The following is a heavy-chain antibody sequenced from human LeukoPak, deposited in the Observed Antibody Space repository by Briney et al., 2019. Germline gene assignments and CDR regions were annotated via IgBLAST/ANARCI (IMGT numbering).Heavy chain of an antibody. J-gene: IGHJ4*02. V-gene: IGHV3-20*04. Sequence: PGGSLRLSCAASGFTFDDYGMSSVRQAPGNGLESVSGINWNGCSTVYADSVQGRVTISRDNAKNSLYLQMSSLRAEDTALYYCARCLHGAEYSSSPFDCWGQGTLVTVSS. CDR3: ARCLHGAEYSSSPFDC. CDR1: GFTFDDYG. D-gene: IGHD6-6*01. CDR2: INWNGCST.